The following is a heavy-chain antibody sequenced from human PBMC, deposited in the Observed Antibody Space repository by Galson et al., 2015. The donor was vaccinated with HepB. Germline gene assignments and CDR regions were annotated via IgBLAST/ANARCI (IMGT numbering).Heavy chain of an antibody. CDR3: ARNDTLSGADP. CDR2: ISGYGDNT. J-gene: IGHJ5*02. CDR1: GYTFTNYG. D-gene: IGHD2/OR15-2a*01. Sequence: SMKVSCKASGYTFTNYGITWVRQAPGQGLEWMGWISGYGDNTQYAQKFHDRVTMTTETSTDTAYMELRSLISDDTAVYYCARNDTLSGADPWGQGTLVTVSS. V-gene: IGHV1-18*04.